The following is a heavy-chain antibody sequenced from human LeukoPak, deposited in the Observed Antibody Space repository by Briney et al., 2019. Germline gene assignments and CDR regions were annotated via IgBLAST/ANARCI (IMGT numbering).Heavy chain of an antibody. J-gene: IGHJ4*02. Sequence: PSETLSLTCTVSGGSIISHYWSWIRKPPGKGLEWTGYIYSSGSTNYNPSLKSRVTISVDTSKNQFSLKLSSVTAADTAVYYCARVAGRWLPARYFDYWGQGTLVTVSS. V-gene: IGHV4-59*11. CDR3: ARVAGRWLPARYFDY. D-gene: IGHD5-24*01. CDR2: IYSSGST. CDR1: GGSIISHY.